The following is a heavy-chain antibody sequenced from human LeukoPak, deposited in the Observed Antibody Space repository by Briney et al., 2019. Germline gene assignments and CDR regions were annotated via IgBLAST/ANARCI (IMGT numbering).Heavy chain of an antibody. J-gene: IGHJ4*02. D-gene: IGHD3-22*01. CDR1: GFTFSSYA. CDR2: ISGSGGST. Sequence: PGGSLRLSCSASGFTFSSYAMYWVRQAPGKGLEWVSTISGSGGSTFYADSVKGRFTISRDNAKNTLYLQMNSLRAEDTAVYYCASTPGYDISGYYGYFDYWGQGTLVTVSS. V-gene: IGHV3-23*01. CDR3: ASTPGYDISGYYGYFDY.